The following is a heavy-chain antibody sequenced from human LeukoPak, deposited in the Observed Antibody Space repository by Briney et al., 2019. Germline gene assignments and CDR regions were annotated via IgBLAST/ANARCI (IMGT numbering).Heavy chain of an antibody. V-gene: IGHV3-23*01. CDR3: AKGRGYYDSSGYYVRGAFDI. J-gene: IGHJ3*02. CDR2: ISGSGGST. Sequence: ESGGSLRLSCAASGFTSRNYAMTWVRQAPGKGPEWVSVISGSGGSTYYADSVKGRFTISRDNSKNTLYLQMNSLRAEDTAVYYCAKGRGYYDSSGYYVRGAFDIWGQGTMVTVSS. CDR1: GFTSRNYA. D-gene: IGHD3-22*01.